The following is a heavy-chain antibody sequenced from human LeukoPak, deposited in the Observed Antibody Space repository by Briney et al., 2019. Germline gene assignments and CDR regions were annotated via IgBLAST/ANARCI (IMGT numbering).Heavy chain of an antibody. J-gene: IGHJ6*03. CDR2: ISSSSSYI. CDR1: GFTFSSYS. V-gene: IGHV3-21*01. CDR3: ARDHVGYSYYMDV. D-gene: IGHD1-26*01. Sequence: KPGGSLRLSCAASGFTFSSYSMNWVRQAPGKGLEWVSSISSSSSYIYYADSVKGRFTISRDNAQNSLYLQMNSLGAEDTAVYYCARDHVGYSYYMDVWGRGTTVTVSS.